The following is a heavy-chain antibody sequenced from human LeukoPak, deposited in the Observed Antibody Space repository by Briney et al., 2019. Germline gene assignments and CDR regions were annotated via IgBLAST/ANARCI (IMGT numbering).Heavy chain of an antibody. Sequence: GGSLRPSCAASGFTFSSYAMSWVRQAPGKGLEWGSAIMGSGGSTYYADSVKGRFTISRENSKNTLYLQMNSLRAADTAVYYCAKNYRSAYNWFDPWGQGTLVTVSS. V-gene: IGHV3-23*01. CDR2: IMGSGGST. CDR1: GFTFSSYA. CDR3: AKNYRSAYNWFDP. J-gene: IGHJ5*02. D-gene: IGHD1-7*01.